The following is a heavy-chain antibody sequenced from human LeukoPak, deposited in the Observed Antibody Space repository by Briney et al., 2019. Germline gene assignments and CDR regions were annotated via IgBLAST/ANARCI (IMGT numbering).Heavy chain of an antibody. Sequence: APVKVSCKASGYTFTGYYMHWVRQAPGQGLEWMGWINPNSGGTNYAQKFQGRVTMTRDTSISTAYMELSRLRSDDTAVYYCARARENRQWLTTWGQGTLVTVSS. CDR2: INPNSGGT. J-gene: IGHJ4*02. V-gene: IGHV1-2*02. CDR3: ARARENRQWLTT. CDR1: GYTFTGYY. D-gene: IGHD6-19*01.